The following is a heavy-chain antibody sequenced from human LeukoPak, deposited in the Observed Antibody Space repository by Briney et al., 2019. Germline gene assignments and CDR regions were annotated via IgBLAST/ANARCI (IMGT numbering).Heavy chain of an antibody. Sequence: SETLSLTCTVSGDSISNYYWSWIRQPPGKGLEWIGQIYSSGSTNYSPSLTSRVTISADTSKNQFFLRINSVTAADTAVYYCARASGSVIYYNSCDSWGQGILVAVSS. CDR2: IYSSGST. D-gene: IGHD3-10*01. CDR1: GDSISNYY. V-gene: IGHV4-4*09. CDR3: ARASGSVIYYNSCDS. J-gene: IGHJ5*01.